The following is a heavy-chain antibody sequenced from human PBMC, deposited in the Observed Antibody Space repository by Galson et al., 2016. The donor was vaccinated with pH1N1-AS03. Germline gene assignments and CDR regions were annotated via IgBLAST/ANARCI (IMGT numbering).Heavy chain of an antibody. CDR3: ARTSGSRTYPFDS. J-gene: IGHJ4*02. CDR1: GYSFSRYW. CDR2: IYPDDSDT. V-gene: IGHV5-51*01. Sequence: QSGAEVKKPGESLRISCQASGYSFSRYWIAWVRQLPGKGLEFMGVIYPDDSDTRYSPSFQGQVTISVDTSINTAFLQWSSLKASDTAIYYCARTSGSRTYPFDSWGQGALVTVSS. D-gene: IGHD3-10*01.